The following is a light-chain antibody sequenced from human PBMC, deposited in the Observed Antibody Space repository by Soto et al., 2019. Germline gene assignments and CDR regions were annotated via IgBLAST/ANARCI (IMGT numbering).Light chain of an antibody. CDR3: QQYNAWTWT. Sequence: VMTQSPATLSMSPGERATLSCRARQSVGTNLAWYQQKPGQSPRLPKYVASTGATGTTARFSGSGSGTAFTLTISSLHSEDYATYYCQQYNAWTWTFGQGTKVEIK. CDR2: VAS. CDR1: QSVGTN. J-gene: IGKJ1*01. V-gene: IGKV3D-15*01.